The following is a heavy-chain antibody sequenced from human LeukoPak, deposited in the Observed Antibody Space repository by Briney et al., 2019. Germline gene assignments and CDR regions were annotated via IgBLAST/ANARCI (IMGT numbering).Heavy chain of an antibody. CDR3: ARSGYSYGYGWFDH. J-gene: IGHJ5*02. Sequence: PGGSLRLSCAASGFTFSSYAMHWVRQAPGKGLEGVAVISYDGSNKYYADSVKGRFTISTNNSKNTLYLQMNSLRAEDTAVYYCARSGYSYGYGWFDHWGQGTLVTVSS. D-gene: IGHD5-18*01. CDR2: ISYDGSNK. V-gene: IGHV3-30-3*01. CDR1: GFTFSSYA.